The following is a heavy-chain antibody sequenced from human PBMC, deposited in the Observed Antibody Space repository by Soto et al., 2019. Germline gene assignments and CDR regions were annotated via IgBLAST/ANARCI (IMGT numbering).Heavy chain of an antibody. J-gene: IGHJ6*02. CDR3: ARVQWFLAFYGMNV. CDR2: IIPIFGTA. CDR1: GGTFSSYA. V-gene: IGHV1-69*13. D-gene: IGHD3-22*01. Sequence: SVKVSCKVSGGTFSSYAISWVRQAPGQGLEWMGGIIPIFGTANYAQKFQGRVTITADESTSTAYMELSSLRSEDTAVYYCARVQWFLAFYGMNVWGQGTTVTGSS.